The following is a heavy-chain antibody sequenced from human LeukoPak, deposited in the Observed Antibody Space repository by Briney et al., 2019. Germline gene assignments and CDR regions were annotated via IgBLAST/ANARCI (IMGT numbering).Heavy chain of an antibody. CDR2: ISSSSSYI. V-gene: IGHV3-21*01. CDR3: ARTGITVAPPFDY. D-gene: IGHD4-23*01. Sequence: GGSLRLSCAASGFTFSNYNMHWVRPAPGKGLEWVSSISSSSSYIYYADSVKGRFTISRDNAKNLLYLQMTSLRAEDTAVYYCARTGITVAPPFDYWGQGTLVTVSS. J-gene: IGHJ4*02. CDR1: GFTFSNYN.